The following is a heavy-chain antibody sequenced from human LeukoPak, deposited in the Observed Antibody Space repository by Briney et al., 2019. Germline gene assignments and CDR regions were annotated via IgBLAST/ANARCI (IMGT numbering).Heavy chain of an antibody. J-gene: IGHJ4*02. CDR3: AKRDDIVVVPAYFDY. V-gene: IGHV3-23*01. Sequence: HPGGSLRLSCAAPGFTFGSYVMNWVRQAPEKGLEWVSSISGSGGNTYYADSVKGRFTISRDNSKNTLYLQMNSLRAEDTAVYYCAKRDDIVVVPAYFDYWGQGTLVTVSS. D-gene: IGHD2-2*01. CDR1: GFTFGSYV. CDR2: ISGSGGNT.